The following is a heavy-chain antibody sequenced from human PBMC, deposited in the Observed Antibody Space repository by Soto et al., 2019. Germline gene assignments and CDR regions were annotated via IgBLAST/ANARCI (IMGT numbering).Heavy chain of an antibody. CDR3: ARLSSSPDIFDY. CDR2: IYWDDDK. Sequence: QITLKESGPTLVKPTQTLTLTCTFSGFSLSTSEVGVGWIRQPPGKALEWLALIYWDDDKRYSPALKSRLTITKDPSKNQVVLTMTNMDPVDTATYYCARLSSSPDIFDYWGQGTLVTVSS. J-gene: IGHJ4*02. D-gene: IGHD6-6*01. V-gene: IGHV2-5*02. CDR1: GFSLSTSEVG.